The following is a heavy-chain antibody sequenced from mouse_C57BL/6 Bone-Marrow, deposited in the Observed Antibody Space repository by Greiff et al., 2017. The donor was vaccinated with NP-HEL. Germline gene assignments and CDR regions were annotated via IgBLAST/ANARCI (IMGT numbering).Heavy chain of an antibody. J-gene: IGHJ1*03. CDR3: ARTFITTVVATEYFDV. CDR2: INPNYGTT. Sequence: EVQLQQSGPELVKPGASVKISCKASGYSFTDYNMNWVKQSNGKSLEWIGVINPNYGTTSYNQKFKGKATLTVDQSSSTAYMQLNSLTSEDSAVYYCARTFITTVVATEYFDVWGTGTTVTVSS. V-gene: IGHV1-39*01. CDR1: GYSFTDYN. D-gene: IGHD1-1*01.